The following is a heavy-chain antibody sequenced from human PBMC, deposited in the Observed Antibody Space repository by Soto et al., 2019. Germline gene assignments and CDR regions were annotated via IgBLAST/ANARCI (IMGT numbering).Heavy chain of an antibody. D-gene: IGHD3-22*01. CDR1: GGSISSYY. J-gene: IGHJ4*02. V-gene: IGHV4-59*01. CDR2: IYYSGST. CDR3: ARWNYYDSSGYFTFDY. Sequence: PSETLSLTCTVSGGSISSYYWSWIRQPPGKGLEWIGYIYYSGSTNYNPSLKSRVTISVDTSKNQFSLKLSSVTAADTAVYYCARWNYYDSSGYFTFDYWGQGTLVTV.